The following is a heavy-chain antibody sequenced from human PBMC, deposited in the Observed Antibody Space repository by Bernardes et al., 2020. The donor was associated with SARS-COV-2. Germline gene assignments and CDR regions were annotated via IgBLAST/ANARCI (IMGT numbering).Heavy chain of an antibody. V-gene: IGHV5-10-1*01. CDR3: ARHSGSALYYGSASLGY. CDR2: IDPSDSYT. J-gene: IGHJ4*02. D-gene: IGHD3-10*01. Sequence: GESLKISCKGSGYSFTSYWISWVRQMPGKGLEWMGRIDPSDSYTNYSPSFQGHVTISADKSISTAYLQWSSLKASDTAMYYCARHSGSALYYGSASLGYWSQGTLVTFSS. CDR1: GYSFTSYW.